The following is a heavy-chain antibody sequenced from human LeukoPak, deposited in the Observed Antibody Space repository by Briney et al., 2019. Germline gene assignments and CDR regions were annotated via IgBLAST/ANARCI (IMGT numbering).Heavy chain of an antibody. J-gene: IGHJ4*02. D-gene: IGHD3-10*01. Sequence: GASVKVSCKASGYTFTGYYMHWVRQAPGQGLEWMGWMNPNSGGTKYAQKFQGRVTMTRDMSISTAYMELSRLRSDDTVVYYCARGRSGELTWAFTLDSWGQGTLVTVSS. CDR1: GYTFTGYY. V-gene: IGHV1-2*02. CDR3: ARGRSGELTWAFTLDS. CDR2: MNPNSGGT.